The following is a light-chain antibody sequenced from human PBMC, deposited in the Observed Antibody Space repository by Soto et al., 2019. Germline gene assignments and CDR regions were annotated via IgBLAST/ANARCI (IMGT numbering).Light chain of an antibody. CDR2: ESS. J-gene: IGKJ1*01. CDR1: QNVANY. CDR3: QQYNTYPWT. V-gene: IGKV3-11*01. Sequence: EVVMTQSPATLSVSPGERATLSCRASQNVANYLDWYQQKPGQAPRLLIYESSNRATGIAARFSGSGSGTDFTLTISRLEPEDFATYYCQQYNTYPWTFGQGTKVDIK.